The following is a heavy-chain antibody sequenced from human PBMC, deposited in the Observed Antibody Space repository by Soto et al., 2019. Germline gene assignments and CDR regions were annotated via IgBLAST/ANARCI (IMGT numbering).Heavy chain of an antibody. V-gene: IGHV3-7*03. D-gene: IGHD2-21*02. CDR2: INPDGTLK. CDR3: ARGESGDWYLGI. Sequence: EVQLVESGGGLVQPGGSLRLSCAASGFALSGYWMTWVRQAPGKGLEWVASINPDGTLKYYVDSVKGRVTISRDNADNSLFLQMISLRVEDTAVYYCARGESGDWYLGIWGQGTLVTVSS. J-gene: IGHJ4*02. CDR1: GFALSGYW.